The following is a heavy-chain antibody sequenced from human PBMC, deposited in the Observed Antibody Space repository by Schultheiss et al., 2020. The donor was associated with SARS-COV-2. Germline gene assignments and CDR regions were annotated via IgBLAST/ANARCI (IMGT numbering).Heavy chain of an antibody. CDR2: ISYDGSNK. D-gene: IGHD3-22*01. CDR1: GFTFSSYG. Sequence: GESLKISCAASGFTFSSYGMHWVRQAPGKGLEWVAVISYDGSNKYYADSVKGRFTISRDNAKNSLYLQMNSLRAEDTAVYYCARKDSSGYYYYYYYMDVWGKGTTVTVSS. V-gene: IGHV3-30*12. J-gene: IGHJ6*03. CDR3: ARKDSSGYYYYYYYMDV.